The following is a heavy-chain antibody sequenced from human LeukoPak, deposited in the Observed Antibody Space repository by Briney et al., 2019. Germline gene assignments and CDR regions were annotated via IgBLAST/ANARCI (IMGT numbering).Heavy chain of an antibody. D-gene: IGHD3-10*01. CDR3: TTEVLWFGEKGLKDY. CDR2: IKSKTDGGTT. J-gene: IGHJ4*02. V-gene: IGHV3-15*01. CDR1: GFTFSNAW. Sequence: GGSLRLSCAASGFTFSNAWMSWVRQAPGKGLEWVGRIKSKTDGGTTDYAAPVEGRFTISRDNSKNTLYLQMNSLKTEYTAVYYCTTEVLWFGEKGLKDYWGQGTLVTVSS.